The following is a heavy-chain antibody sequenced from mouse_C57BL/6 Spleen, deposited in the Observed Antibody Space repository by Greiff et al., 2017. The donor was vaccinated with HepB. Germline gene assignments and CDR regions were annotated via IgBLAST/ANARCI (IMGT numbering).Heavy chain of an antibody. Sequence: EVQVVESEGGLVQPGSSMKLSCTASGFTFSDYYMAWVRQVPEKGLEWVANINYDGSSTYYLDSLKSRFIISRDNAKNILYLQMSSLKSEDTATYYCAREDGYDGGGFAYWGQGTLVTVSA. J-gene: IGHJ3*01. D-gene: IGHD2-2*01. CDR1: GFTFSDYY. CDR3: AREDGYDGGGFAY. CDR2: INYDGSST. V-gene: IGHV5-16*01.